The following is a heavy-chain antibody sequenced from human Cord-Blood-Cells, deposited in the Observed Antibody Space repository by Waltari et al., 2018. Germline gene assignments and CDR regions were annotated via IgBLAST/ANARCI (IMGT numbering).Heavy chain of an antibody. CDR1: EFTFVAFG. CDR2: IWYDGSNK. Sequence: VRLLESGGVVLQLGSSLSSPGPRSEFTFVAFGMPWFRQAPGKGLEWVAVIWYDGSNKYYADSVKGRFTISRDNSKNTLYLQMNSLRAEDTAVYYCARDLNSGSYDYWGQGTLVTVSS. D-gene: IGHD1-26*01. V-gene: IGHV3-33*01. J-gene: IGHJ4*02. CDR3: ARDLNSGSYDY.